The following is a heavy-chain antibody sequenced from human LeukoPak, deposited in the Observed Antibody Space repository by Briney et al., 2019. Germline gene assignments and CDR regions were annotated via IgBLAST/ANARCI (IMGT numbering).Heavy chain of an antibody. CDR2: ISDDGSEK. D-gene: IGHD1-26*01. Sequence: GGSLRLSCLASGFSFTYYKMHWVRQAPGKGLEWLAVISDDGSEKYYADSVKGRLTISRDNSKNTLYLQMNSLRAEDTAVYYCARGNSGSYVNWFDPWGQGTLVTVSS. CDR1: GFSFTYYK. J-gene: IGHJ5*02. CDR3: ARGNSGSYVNWFDP. V-gene: IGHV3-30*04.